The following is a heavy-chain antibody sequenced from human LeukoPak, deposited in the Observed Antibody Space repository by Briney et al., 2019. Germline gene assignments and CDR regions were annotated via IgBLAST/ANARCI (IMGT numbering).Heavy chain of an antibody. CDR1: RFTFSSYS. Sequence: GGSLRLSCAASRFTFSSYSMNWVRQAPGKGLEWVSSISSSSSYIYYADSVKGRFSISRDNAKKSLYLQMNSLRAEDTAEYYCARDFSGDYYYHYMDVWGKGTTVTISS. V-gene: IGHV3-21*01. J-gene: IGHJ6*03. D-gene: IGHD3-3*01. CDR2: ISSSSSYI. CDR3: ARDFSGDYYYHYMDV.